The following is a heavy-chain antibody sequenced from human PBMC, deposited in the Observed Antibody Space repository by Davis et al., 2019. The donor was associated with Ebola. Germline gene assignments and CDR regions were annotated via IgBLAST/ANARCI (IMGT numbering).Heavy chain of an antibody. CDR3: ARGIDYGDYAGYFDY. D-gene: IGHD4-17*01. CDR1: GGSISSSNW. V-gene: IGHV4-4*02. CDR2: IYHSGST. Sequence: PSETLSLTCAVSGGSISSSNWWSWVRQPPGKGLEWIGEIYHSGSTYYNPSLKSRVTISVDTSKNQFSLKLSSVTAADTAVYYCARGIDYGDYAGYFDYWGQGTLVTVSS. J-gene: IGHJ4*02.